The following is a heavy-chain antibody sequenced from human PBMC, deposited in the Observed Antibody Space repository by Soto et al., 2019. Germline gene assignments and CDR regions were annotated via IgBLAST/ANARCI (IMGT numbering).Heavy chain of an antibody. CDR2: ISSSGSTI. CDR1: GFTFSDYY. V-gene: IGHV3-11*01. CDR3: ASLYDFGGSEYMDV. Sequence: QVQLVEYGGGLVKPGGSLRLSCAASGFTFSDYYMSWIRQAPGKGLESASYISSSGSTIYSADPVQGRFTISTDNAKNSLYLQINSMSGEDTAVYYCASLYDFGGSEYMDVWGKGTTVTFSS. D-gene: IGHD3-3*01. J-gene: IGHJ6*03.